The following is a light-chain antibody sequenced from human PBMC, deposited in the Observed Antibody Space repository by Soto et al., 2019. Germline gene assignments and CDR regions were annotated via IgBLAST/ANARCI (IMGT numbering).Light chain of an antibody. CDR2: GAS. CDR3: QQYGSSQLT. CDR1: QSVSSSY. V-gene: IGKV3-20*01. J-gene: IGKJ4*01. Sequence: EIVLTQSPGTLSLSPGEGATLSCRASQSVSSSYLAWYQQRPGQAPRLLIYGASNRATDIPDRFSGSGSRSDFTLTISRLEPEDFAVYYCQQYGSSQLTFGGGTKVDI.